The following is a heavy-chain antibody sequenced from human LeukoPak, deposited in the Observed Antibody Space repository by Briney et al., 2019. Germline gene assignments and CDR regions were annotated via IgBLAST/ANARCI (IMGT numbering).Heavy chain of an antibody. V-gene: IGHV3-23*01. CDR2: ISGNGGIT. J-gene: IGHJ4*02. Sequence: PGGSLRLSCGASGFTFSSYAMSWVRQAPGKGLEWVSSISGNGGITYYTESVKGRFTVSRDNSESTLYLQMNSLRVEDTAIYYCGKDRPNHYDSSGHYYRRNGDYWGQGTLVTVSS. CDR3: GKDRPNHYDSSGHYYRRNGDY. CDR1: GFTFSSYA. D-gene: IGHD3-22*01.